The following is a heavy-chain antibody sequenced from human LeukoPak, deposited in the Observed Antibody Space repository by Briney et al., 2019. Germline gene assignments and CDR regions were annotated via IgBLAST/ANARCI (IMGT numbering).Heavy chain of an antibody. CDR1: GFTFSSYW. J-gene: IGHJ4*02. Sequence: GGSLRLSCAASGFTFSSYWMSWVRQAPGKGLEWVANIKQDGADKYYVDSMKGRFTISRDNAKNCLYLQMDSLRAEDTAVYYCAREDSVALLSHWGQGTLVTVSS. D-gene: IGHD2-21*01. CDR3: AREDSVALLSH. V-gene: IGHV3-7*01. CDR2: IKQDGADK.